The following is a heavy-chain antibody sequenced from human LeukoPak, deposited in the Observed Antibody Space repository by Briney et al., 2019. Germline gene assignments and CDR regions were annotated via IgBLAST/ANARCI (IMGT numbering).Heavy chain of an antibody. CDR2: VYYSGST. CDR1: GGFISSSSYY. CDR3: ARHAQWLVPFDY. V-gene: IGHV4-39*01. D-gene: IGHD6-19*01. Sequence: SETLSLTCTVSGGFISSSSYYWGWIRQPPGKGLEWIGSVYYSGSTYYNTSLKSRVTISVDTSKNQFSLKLSSVTAADTAVYYCARHAQWLVPFDYWGQGTLVTVSS. J-gene: IGHJ4*02.